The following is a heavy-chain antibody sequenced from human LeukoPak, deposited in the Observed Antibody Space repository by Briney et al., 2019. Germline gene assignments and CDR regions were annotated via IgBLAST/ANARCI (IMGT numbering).Heavy chain of an antibody. J-gene: IGHJ5*02. Sequence: ASVTVSCTASGYTFTSYYMHWVRQAPGQGLEWRGIINPSGGSTSYAQKFQGRVTMTRDTSTSTVYMELSSLRSEDTAVYYCARAVVPAAIGFDPWGQGTLVTVSS. CDR1: GYTFTSYY. D-gene: IGHD2-2*01. V-gene: IGHV1-46*01. CDR2: INPSGGST. CDR3: ARAVVPAAIGFDP.